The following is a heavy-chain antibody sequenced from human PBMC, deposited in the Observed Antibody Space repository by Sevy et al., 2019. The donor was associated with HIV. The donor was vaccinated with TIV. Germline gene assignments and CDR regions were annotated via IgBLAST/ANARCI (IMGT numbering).Heavy chain of an antibody. V-gene: IGHV3-20*04. CDR2: INWNGGST. CDR3: ARDPACYYDYRIVYHDY. Sequence: GGSLRLSCAASGFTFDDYGMSWVRQVPGKGPEWVSGINWNGGSTGYADSVKGRFTISRENAKNSLYLQMKSLRAEDTALYYCARDPACYYDYRIVYHDYWGQGIRVTVSS. J-gene: IGHJ4*02. CDR1: GFTFDDYG. D-gene: IGHD3-3*01.